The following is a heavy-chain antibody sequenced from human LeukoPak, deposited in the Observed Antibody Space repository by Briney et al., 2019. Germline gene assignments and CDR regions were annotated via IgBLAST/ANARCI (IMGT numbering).Heavy chain of an antibody. J-gene: IGHJ4*02. CDR3: ARFSSDYDSSGYYWALFDY. CDR2: IEDSGST. D-gene: IGHD3-22*01. V-gene: IGHV4-34*01. CDR1: GESFSDYY. Sequence: SETLSLTCAVYGESFSDYYWTWIRQPPGKGLEWIGEIEDSGSTNSNPSLKSRVTLSVDTSKSQFSLRLNSVTAADTAVYYCARFSSDYDSSGYYWALFDYWGQGTLVTVSS.